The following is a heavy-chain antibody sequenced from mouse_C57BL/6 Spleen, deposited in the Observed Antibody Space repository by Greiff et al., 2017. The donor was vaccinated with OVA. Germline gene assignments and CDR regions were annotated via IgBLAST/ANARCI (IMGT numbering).Heavy chain of an antibody. Sequence: VQLQESGAELVKPGASVKISCKASGYASSSYWMNWVKQRPGKGLEWIGQIYPGDGDTNYNGKFKGKATLTADKSSSTAYMQLSSLTSEDSAVYFCASSQATGAMDCWGQGTSVTVSS. V-gene: IGHV1-80*01. CDR2: IYPGDGDT. CDR1: GYASSSYW. CDR3: ASSQATGAMDC. D-gene: IGHD3-2*02. J-gene: IGHJ4*01.